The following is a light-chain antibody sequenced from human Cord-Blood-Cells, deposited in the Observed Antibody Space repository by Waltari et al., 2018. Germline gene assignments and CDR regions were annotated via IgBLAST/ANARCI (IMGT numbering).Light chain of an antibody. V-gene: IGKV1-39*01. CDR2: AAS. CDR3: QQSYSTLYS. J-gene: IGKJ2*03. CDR1: QSISSY. Sequence: DIQMTQSPSSLSASVGDIVTITCRASQSISSYLNWYQQKPGKAPELLIYAASSLQSGVPSRFSGSGSGTDFTLTISSLQPEDFATYYCQQSYSTLYSFGQGTKLEIK.